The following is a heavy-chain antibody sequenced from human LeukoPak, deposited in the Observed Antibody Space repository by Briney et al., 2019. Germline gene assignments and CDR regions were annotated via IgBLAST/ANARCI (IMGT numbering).Heavy chain of an antibody. D-gene: IGHD2/OR15-2a*01. V-gene: IGHV3-15*01. CDR2: IKSKIDGGTT. Sequence: GGSLRLSCVGSGFTFNLGWMSWVRQAPGKGLEWDGRIKSKIDGGTTDYAAPVKGRFTISRDDSKNTLYMQMNSLKTEDTAVYYCTTDPHFAKAFDIWGQGTMVTVSS. CDR1: GFTFNLGW. J-gene: IGHJ3*02. CDR3: TTDPHFAKAFDI.